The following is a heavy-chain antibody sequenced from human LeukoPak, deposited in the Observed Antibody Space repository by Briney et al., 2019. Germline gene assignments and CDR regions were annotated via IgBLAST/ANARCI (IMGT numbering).Heavy chain of an antibody. CDR1: GGSISSSSYY. J-gene: IGHJ4*02. Sequence: PSETLSLTCTVSGGSISSSSYYRGWIRQPPGKGLEWIESIYYSGSTYYNPSLKSRVTISVDTSKNQFSLKLSSVTAADTAVYYCARHFWELHLFDYWGQGTLVTVSS. V-gene: IGHV4-39*01. D-gene: IGHD1-26*01. CDR3: ARHFWELHLFDY. CDR2: IYYSGST.